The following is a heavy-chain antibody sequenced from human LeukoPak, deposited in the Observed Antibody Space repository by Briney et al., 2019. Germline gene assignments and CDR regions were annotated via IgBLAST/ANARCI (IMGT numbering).Heavy chain of an antibody. Sequence: ASVKVSCKASGYRFTDYYMHWVRQAPGQGLEWMGWINPNSGGANYAQNFQGRVTTSRDTSITTVYMELTRLISDDTAVYYCAREPRPRGGWFVSDWGQGTLVTVSS. CDR3: AREPRPRGGWFVSD. CDR2: INPNSGGA. J-gene: IGHJ4*02. CDR1: GYRFTDYY. D-gene: IGHD6-19*01. V-gene: IGHV1-2*02.